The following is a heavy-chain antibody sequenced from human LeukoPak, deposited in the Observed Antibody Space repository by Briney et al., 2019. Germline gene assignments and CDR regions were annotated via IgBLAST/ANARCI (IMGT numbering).Heavy chain of an antibody. CDR2: IRFDGGTK. V-gene: IGHV3-30*02. Sequence: GGSLRLSCAASGFTFSSYGMDGVREAPGKGLWWVAVIRFDGGTKYYADPVKGRFTISRDNSKNTPYLQMNSLRAEDTAVYYCAKDEGRYYDSSYPRDYFDCWGQGTLVTV. CDR1: GFTFSSYG. D-gene: IGHD3-22*01. CDR3: AKDEGRYYDSSYPRDYFDC. J-gene: IGHJ4*02.